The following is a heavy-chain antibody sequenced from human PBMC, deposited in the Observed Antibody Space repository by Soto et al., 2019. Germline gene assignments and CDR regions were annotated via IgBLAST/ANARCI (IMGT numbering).Heavy chain of an antibody. J-gene: IGHJ4*02. V-gene: IGHV3-53*01. CDR3: SGGYHDIERDY. CDR1: GFTVSSNY. D-gene: IGHD3-22*01. CDR2: IYSGRST. Sequence: GGSLRLSCAASGFTVSSNYMSWVRQAPGKGLEWGSVIYSGRSTYYADSVKGRFTISRDNSKNTLYLQMNSLGAEDTAVYYCSGGYHDIERDYWGQGTLVTVSS.